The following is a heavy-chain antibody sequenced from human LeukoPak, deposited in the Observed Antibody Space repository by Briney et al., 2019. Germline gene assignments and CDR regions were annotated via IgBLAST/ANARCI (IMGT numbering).Heavy chain of an antibody. CDR1: GYSISSGYF. CDR2: IYHSGTT. CDR3: ARVDWSSSFSPVFDY. V-gene: IGHV4-38-2*02. Sequence: SETLSLTCTVSGYSISSGYFWGWIRQPPEKGLEWIGSIYHSGTTYYNPSLKSRVTISVDTSKNQFSLKLSSVTAADTAVYYCARVDWSSSFSPVFDYWGRGTLVTVSS. J-gene: IGHJ4*02. D-gene: IGHD6-6*01.